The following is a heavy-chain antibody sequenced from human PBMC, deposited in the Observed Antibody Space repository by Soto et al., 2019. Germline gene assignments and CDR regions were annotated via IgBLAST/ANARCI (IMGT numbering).Heavy chain of an antibody. CDR2: IYTSGST. V-gene: IGHV4-4*07. CDR3: ARETVTTIGYYYYGMDV. CDR1: GGSISSYY. J-gene: IGHJ6*02. D-gene: IGHD4-4*01. Sequence: PSETLSLTCTVSGGSISSYYWSWIRQPAGKGLEWIGRIYTSGSTNYNPSLKSRVTMSVDTSKNQFSLKLSSVTAADTAVYYCARETVTTIGYYYYGMDVWGQVTTVPVS.